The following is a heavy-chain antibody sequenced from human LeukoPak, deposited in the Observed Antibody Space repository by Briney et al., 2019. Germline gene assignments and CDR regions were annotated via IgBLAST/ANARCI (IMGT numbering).Heavy chain of an antibody. CDR1: GFTFSRTW. CDR2: ISGSGGST. D-gene: IGHD3-3*01. V-gene: IGHV3-23*01. Sequence: GGSLGLSCAASGFTFSRTWMHWVRQVPGKGLVWVSAISGSGGSTYYADSVKGRFTISRDNSKNTLYLQMNSLRAEDTAVYYCAKAADFWSGHFDYWGQGTLVTVSS. CDR3: AKAADFWSGHFDY. J-gene: IGHJ4*02.